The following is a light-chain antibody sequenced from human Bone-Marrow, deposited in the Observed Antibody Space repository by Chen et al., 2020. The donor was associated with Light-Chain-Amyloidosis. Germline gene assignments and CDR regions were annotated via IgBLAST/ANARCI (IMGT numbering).Light chain of an antibody. J-gene: IGLJ3*02. CDR1: NIGSTS. Sequence: SYVLTQPSSVPVAPGQTATIACGGNNIGSTSVHWYQQTPGQAPLLVVDDDSERLSGSNSGNTATLTISRVEAGDEADYYCQVWDRSSDRPVFGGGTKLTVL. CDR2: DD. V-gene: IGLV3-21*02. CDR3: QVWDRSSDRPV.